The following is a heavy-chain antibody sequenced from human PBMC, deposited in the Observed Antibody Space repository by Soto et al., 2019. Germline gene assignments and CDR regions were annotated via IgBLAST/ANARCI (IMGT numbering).Heavy chain of an antibody. CDR1: GGSFSGYY. CDR3: ARKGIAAAGGIDY. J-gene: IGHJ4*02. D-gene: IGHD6-13*01. Sequence: QVQLQQWGAGLLTPSETLSLTCAVYGGSFSGYYWSWIRQPPGKGLEWIGEINHSGSTNYNPSLKSRVTISVDTSKNQFSLKLSSVTAADTAVYYCARKGIAAAGGIDYWGQGTLVTVSS. CDR2: INHSGST. V-gene: IGHV4-34*01.